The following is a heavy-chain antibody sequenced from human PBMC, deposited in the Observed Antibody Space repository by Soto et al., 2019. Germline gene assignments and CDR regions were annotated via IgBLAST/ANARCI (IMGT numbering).Heavy chain of an antibody. Sequence: QVQLVQSGAEVKKPGASVKVSCKASGYTFTSYGISWVRQAPGQGREWMGWIITYNGNTNYAQKLQGRVTMTTDTAATTSYMELSSLRSAEPAVYYCASGSDGDYWGQGTLVTGSS. V-gene: IGHV1-18*01. J-gene: IGHJ4*02. CDR2: IITYNGNT. D-gene: IGHD1-26*01. CDR3: ASGSDGDY. CDR1: GYTFTSYG.